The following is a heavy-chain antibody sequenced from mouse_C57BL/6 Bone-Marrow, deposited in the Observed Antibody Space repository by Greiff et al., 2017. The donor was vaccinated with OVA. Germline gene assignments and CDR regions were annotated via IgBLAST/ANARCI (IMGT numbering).Heavy chain of an antibody. Sequence: VQLQQSGPELVKPGASVKISCKASGYAFSSSWMNWVKQRPGKGLEWIGRIYPGDGDTNYNGKFKGKATLTADKSSSTAYMQLSSLTSEDSAVYFCAYYSNYPFAYWGQGTLVTVSA. V-gene: IGHV1-82*01. J-gene: IGHJ3*01. D-gene: IGHD2-5*01. CDR1: GYAFSSSW. CDR3: AYYSNYPFAY. CDR2: IYPGDGDT.